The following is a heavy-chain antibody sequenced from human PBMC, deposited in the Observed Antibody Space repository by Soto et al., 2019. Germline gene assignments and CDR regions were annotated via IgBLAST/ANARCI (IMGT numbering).Heavy chain of an antibody. V-gene: IGHV1-3*01. J-gene: IGHJ4*02. Sequence: ASVKVSCKATGYTFTSYSMHWVRQAPGKRLEWMGWINAGNGNTKYSQKFQGRVTITRDTSASTAYMELSSLRSEDTAVYYCARVFLSSGWYSVVDYWGQGNLLTVSS. CDR1: GYTFTSYS. CDR3: ARVFLSSGWYSVVDY. D-gene: IGHD6-19*01. CDR2: INAGNGNT.